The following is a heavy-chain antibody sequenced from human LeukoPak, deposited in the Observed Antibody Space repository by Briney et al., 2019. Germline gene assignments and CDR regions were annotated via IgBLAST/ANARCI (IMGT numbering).Heavy chain of an antibody. D-gene: IGHD1-26*01. J-gene: IGHJ4*02. CDR1: GGSISSFH. CDR3: ARTYSGRSYYFDC. V-gene: IGHV4-59*01. Sequence: PSETLSLASTVSGGSISSFHWSWIPQPPGKGLEHIGNIYDSGSTYYNPSLKSRVTISVDTSKNQFSLKMSSVTAADTAEYYCARTYSGRSYYFDCWGKGTLVTVSS. CDR2: IYDSGST.